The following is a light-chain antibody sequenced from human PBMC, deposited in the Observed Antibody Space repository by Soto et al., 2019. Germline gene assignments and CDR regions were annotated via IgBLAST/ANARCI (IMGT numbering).Light chain of an antibody. J-gene: IGKJ4*01. CDR1: QSVNRW. CDR3: QQHISWPLT. CDR2: DAS. V-gene: IGKV1-5*01. Sequence: DIQMTQSPSTLSASVGDRVTIACRASQSVNRWLAWYQKKPGKAPKLLIYDASNLQSGVPSRFSGSGSGTEFTLSISSLQPYDFAVYYCQQHISWPLTFGGGTKVDIK.